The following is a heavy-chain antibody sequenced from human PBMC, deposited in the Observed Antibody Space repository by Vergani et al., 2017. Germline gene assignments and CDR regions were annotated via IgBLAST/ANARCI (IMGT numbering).Heavy chain of an antibody. CDR3: ARDRPYGDYFHYYYMDV. D-gene: IGHD4-17*01. J-gene: IGHJ6*03. V-gene: IGHV4-39*07. CDR1: GDSISRSHYY. CDR2: ISSSGSP. Sequence: QLQLQESGPGLVKPSETLSLSCRVSGDSISRSHYYWGFIRQPPGKGLEWIGSISSSGSPYYNPSLKSRVTMSVDTSKNQFSLKLSSVTAADTAVYYCARDRPYGDYFHYYYMDVWGKGTTVTVSS.